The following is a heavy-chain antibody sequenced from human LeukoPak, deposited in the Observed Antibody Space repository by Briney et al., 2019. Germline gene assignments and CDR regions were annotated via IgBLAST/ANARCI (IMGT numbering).Heavy chain of an antibody. CDR3: ARDNGDYCFDY. Sequence: ASVKVSCKASGYTFTSYYMHWVRQAPGQGLEWMGIINPSGGSTSYAQKLQGRVTMTRDTSTSTVYMELSSLRSEDTAVYYCARDNGDYCFDYWGQGTLVTVSS. CDR1: GYTFTSYY. D-gene: IGHD4-17*01. V-gene: IGHV1-46*01. J-gene: IGHJ4*02. CDR2: INPSGGST.